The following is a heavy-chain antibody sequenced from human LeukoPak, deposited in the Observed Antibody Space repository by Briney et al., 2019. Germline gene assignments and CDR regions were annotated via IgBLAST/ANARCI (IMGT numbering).Heavy chain of an antibody. CDR1: GYTFTSYD. D-gene: IGHD6-19*01. CDR3: ATLGLAVAGPFDY. J-gene: IGHJ4*02. CDR2: MNPNSGST. Sequence: GASVKVSCKASGYTFTSYDINWVRQATGQGLEWMGWMNPNSGSTGYAQKFQGRVTMTRNTSISTAYMELSSLRSEDTAVYYCATLGLAVAGPFDYWGQGTLVTVSS. V-gene: IGHV1-8*01.